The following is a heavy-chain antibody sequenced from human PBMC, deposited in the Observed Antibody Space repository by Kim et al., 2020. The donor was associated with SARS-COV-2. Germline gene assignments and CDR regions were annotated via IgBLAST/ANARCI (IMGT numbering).Heavy chain of an antibody. V-gene: IGHV3-9*01. CDR1: GFTFDGYA. CDR3: AKDIDEGCSGYKFDY. Sequence: GGSLRLSCAASGFTFDGYAMHWVRQAPGKGLEWVSGISCNSDTISYADSVKGRFTISRDNAKNTLYLQMNSLRTEDTAFYYCAKDIDEGCSGYKFDYWGQGTLVTVSS. J-gene: IGHJ4*02. CDR2: ISCNSDTI. D-gene: IGHD5-12*01.